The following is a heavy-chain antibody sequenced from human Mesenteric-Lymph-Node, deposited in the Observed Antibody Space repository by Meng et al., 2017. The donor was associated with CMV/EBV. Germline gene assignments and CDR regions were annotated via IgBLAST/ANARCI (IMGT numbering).Heavy chain of an antibody. CDR1: GFTFDDYA. J-gene: IGHJ6*02. CDR2: ITWNSGRT. Sequence: SLKISCAASGFTFDDYAMHWVRQAPGKGLEWVSGITWNSGRTDYADSVKGRFTISRDNARNSLYLQMNSLRAEDTAVYYCARDDGAAAGNDNYYYYGMDVWGQGTTVTVSS. V-gene: IGHV3-9*01. CDR3: ARDDGAAAGNDNYYYYGMDV. D-gene: IGHD6-13*01.